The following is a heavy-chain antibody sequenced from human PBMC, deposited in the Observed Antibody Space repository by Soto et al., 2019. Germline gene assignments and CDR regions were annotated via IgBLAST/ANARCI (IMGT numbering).Heavy chain of an antibody. J-gene: IGHJ4*02. V-gene: IGHV1-69*13. Sequence: ASVKVSCKASGGTFSSYAISWVRQAPGQGLEWMGGIIPIFGTANYAQKFQGRVTITADESTSTAYMELSSLRSEDTAVYYCARSSGYFDGATPYKIWGQGTLVTVSS. CDR2: IIPIFGTA. CDR1: GGTFSSYA. CDR3: ARSSGYFDGATPYKI. D-gene: IGHD3-22*01.